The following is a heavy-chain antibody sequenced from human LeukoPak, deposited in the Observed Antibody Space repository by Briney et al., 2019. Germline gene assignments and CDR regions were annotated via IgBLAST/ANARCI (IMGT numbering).Heavy chain of an antibody. CDR2: ISGSAGTT. D-gene: IGHD6-13*01. Sequence: GGSLRLSCVASGFAFSNYAMSWVRQGPGKGLEWVSGISGSAGTTNDADSVKGRFTISRDNSKNSLYLQMDRLRAEDTAVYYCAKDSRYSSHYYFDFWGLGPLVTVSS. CDR3: AKDSRYSSHYYFDF. CDR1: GFAFSNYA. J-gene: IGHJ4*02. V-gene: IGHV3-23*01.